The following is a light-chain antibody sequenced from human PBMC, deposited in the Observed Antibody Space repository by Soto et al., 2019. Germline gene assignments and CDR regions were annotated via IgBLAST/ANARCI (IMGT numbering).Light chain of an antibody. Sequence: QSVLTHPPSASGSPGQSVTISCTGTSSDVGAYNYVSWYQQHPGKAPKLMIYEVSKRPSGVPDRFSGSKSGNTASLTCSGLQADDEGDYHCSSYAGSNTEVFGGGTKLTVL. V-gene: IGLV2-8*01. CDR1: SSDVGAYNY. CDR3: SSYAGSNTEV. J-gene: IGLJ2*01. CDR2: EVS.